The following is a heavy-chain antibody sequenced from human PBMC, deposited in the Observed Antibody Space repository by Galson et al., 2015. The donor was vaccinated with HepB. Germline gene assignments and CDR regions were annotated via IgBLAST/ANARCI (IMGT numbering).Heavy chain of an antibody. Sequence: SLRLSCAASGFTFSSYAMHWVRQAPGKGLEWVAVISYDGSNKYYADSVKGRFTISRDNSKNTLYLQMNSLRAEDTAVYYCARGLKGEYSFPSDYWGQGTLVTVSS. CDR2: ISYDGSNK. D-gene: IGHD5-18*01. V-gene: IGHV3-30*04. J-gene: IGHJ4*02. CDR3: ARGLKGEYSFPSDY. CDR1: GFTFSSYA.